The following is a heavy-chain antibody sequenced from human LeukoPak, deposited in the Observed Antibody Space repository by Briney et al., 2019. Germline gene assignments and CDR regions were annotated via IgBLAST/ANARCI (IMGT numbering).Heavy chain of an antibody. D-gene: IGHD3-10*01. J-gene: IGHJ5*02. V-gene: IGHV4-39*07. Sequence: SGTLSLTCTVSGGSISSSSYYWGWIRQPPGKGLEWIGEINHSGSTNYNPSLKSRVTISVDTSKNQFSLRLSSVTAADTAVYYCARGTSFSITMVRGVIRPTGWFDPWGQGTLVTVSS. CDR3: ARGTSFSITMVRGVIRPTGWFDP. CDR2: INHSGST. CDR1: GGSISSSSYY.